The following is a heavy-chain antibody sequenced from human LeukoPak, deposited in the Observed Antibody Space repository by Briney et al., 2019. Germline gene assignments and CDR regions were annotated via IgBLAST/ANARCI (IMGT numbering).Heavy chain of an antibody. D-gene: IGHD3-16*01. Sequence: TGGSLRLSCAASGFSFRSYAMSWVRQAPGGGLEWVAAIKEDGSEKDYVDSVKGRFTISRDNAKNSLYLQMNSLRAEDTAVYYCATYTHWVAGDVWGQGTTVSVSS. CDR1: GFSFRSYA. CDR3: ATYTHWVAGDV. V-gene: IGHV3-7*01. CDR2: IKEDGSEK. J-gene: IGHJ6*02.